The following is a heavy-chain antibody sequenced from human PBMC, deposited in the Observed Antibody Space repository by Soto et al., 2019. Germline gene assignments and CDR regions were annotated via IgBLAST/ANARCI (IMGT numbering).Heavy chain of an antibody. V-gene: IGHV1-18*04. CDR2: IRGYSGKT. D-gene: IGHD2-2*01. CDR3: ARLRYQALESWFDP. Sequence: QVQLVQSGAEVKKPGASVKVSCKASGYTFATYGITWVRQAPGQGLEWMGWIRGYSGKTNYAQNFQGRVTMTTDTSTSTAYMELRSLTSDDTAIYYCARLRYQALESWFDPWGQGTLVTVSS. CDR1: GYTFATYG. J-gene: IGHJ5*02.